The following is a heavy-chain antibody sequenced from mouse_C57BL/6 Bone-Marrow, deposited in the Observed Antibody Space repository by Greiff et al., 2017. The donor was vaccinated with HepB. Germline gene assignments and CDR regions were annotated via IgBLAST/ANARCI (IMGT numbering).Heavy chain of an antibody. CDR3: ARWGTTVVEGYWYFDV. CDR2: IYPGSGST. D-gene: IGHD1-1*01. Sequence: QVQLQQPGAELVKPGASVKMSCKASGYTFTSYWMTWVKQRPGQGLEWIGDIYPGSGSTNYNEKFKSKATLTVDTSSSTAYMQLSSLTSEDSAVYYCARWGTTVVEGYWYFDVWGTGTTVTVSS. CDR1: GYTFTSYW. J-gene: IGHJ1*03. V-gene: IGHV1-55*01.